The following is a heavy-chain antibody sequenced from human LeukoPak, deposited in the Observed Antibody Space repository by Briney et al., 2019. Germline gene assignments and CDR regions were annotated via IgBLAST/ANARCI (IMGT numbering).Heavy chain of an antibody. CDR2: ISGSGGST. CDR1: GFTFSSYA. J-gene: IGHJ4*02. CDR3: ARGSQLLYAQGALDY. D-gene: IGHD2-2*02. V-gene: IGHV3-23*01. Sequence: GGSLRLSCAASGFTFSSYAMSWVRQAPGKGLEWVSAISGSGGSTYYADSVKGRFTISRDNSKNTLYLQMNSLRDEDTAVYYCARGSQLLYAQGALDYWGQGTLVTVSS.